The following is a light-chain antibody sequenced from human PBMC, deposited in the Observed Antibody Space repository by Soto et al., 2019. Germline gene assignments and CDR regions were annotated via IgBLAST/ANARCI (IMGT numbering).Light chain of an antibody. CDR3: GTWDSSLSAVR. J-gene: IGLJ3*02. V-gene: IGLV1-51*01. Sequence: QAVVTQPPSVSAAPGQKVTISCSGSSSNIGNNYVSWYQQLPGTAPKLLIYDNNKRPSGIPDRFSGSKSGTSATLGITGLQTGDEADYYCGTWDSSLSAVRFGGGTKLTVL. CDR1: SSNIGNNY. CDR2: DNN.